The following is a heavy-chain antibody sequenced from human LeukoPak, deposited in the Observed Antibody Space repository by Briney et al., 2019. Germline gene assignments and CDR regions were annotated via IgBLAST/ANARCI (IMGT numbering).Heavy chain of an antibody. D-gene: IGHD2-15*01. Sequence: GGSLRLSCAASGFTFSSNYMSWVRQAPGKGLEWVSVIYSGGSTYYADSVKGRFTISRDNSMNTLYLQMNSLRAEDTAVYYCARDCSGGSCGDAFDIWGQGTMVTVSS. CDR3: ARDCSGGSCGDAFDI. J-gene: IGHJ3*02. V-gene: IGHV3-53*01. CDR2: IYSGGST. CDR1: GFTFSSNY.